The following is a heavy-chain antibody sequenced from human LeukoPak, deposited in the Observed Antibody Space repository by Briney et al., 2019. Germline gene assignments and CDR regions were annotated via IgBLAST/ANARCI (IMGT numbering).Heavy chain of an antibody. Sequence: PSETLSLTCTVSGGSISSSSYYWGWIRQPPGKGLEWIGSIYYSGSTYYNPSLKSRVTISVDTSKNQFSLKLSSVTAADTAVYYCASNGDYGDYWGQGTLVTVSS. CDR2: IYYSGST. V-gene: IGHV4-39*07. CDR3: ASNGDYGDY. CDR1: GGSISSSSYY. J-gene: IGHJ4*02. D-gene: IGHD4-17*01.